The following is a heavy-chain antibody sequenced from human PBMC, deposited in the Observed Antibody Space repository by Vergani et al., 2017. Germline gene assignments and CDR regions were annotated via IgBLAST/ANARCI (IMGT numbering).Heavy chain of an antibody. J-gene: IGHJ3*02. CDR2: ISYDGSNK. D-gene: IGHD3-10*01. V-gene: IGHV3-30*18. Sequence: QVQLVESGGGVVQPGRSLRLSCAASGFTFSSYGMHWVRQAPGKGLEWVAVISYDGSNKYYADSVKGRFTISRDNSKNTLYLQMNSLRAEDTAEYYCAKYRSITMVRGVIPLDAFDIWGQGTMVTVSS. CDR3: AKYRSITMVRGVIPLDAFDI. CDR1: GFTFSSYG.